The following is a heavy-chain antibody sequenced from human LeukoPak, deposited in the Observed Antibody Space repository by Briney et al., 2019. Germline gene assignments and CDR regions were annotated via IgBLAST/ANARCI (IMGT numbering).Heavy chain of an antibody. V-gene: IGHV4-4*07. D-gene: IGHD2-2*01. CDR3: ARDQFLGYCSSTSCSNWFDP. CDR2: IYSSGNT. J-gene: IGHJ5*02. CDR1: GDSISSYY. Sequence: PSETLSRTCTVSGDSISSYYWSWIRDPVGKGLEWIGRIYSSGNTNYNPSLKRRLTMSVDTSKTQFSLKLSSVTAADTAVYYCARDQFLGYCSSTSCSNWFDPWGQGTLVTVSS.